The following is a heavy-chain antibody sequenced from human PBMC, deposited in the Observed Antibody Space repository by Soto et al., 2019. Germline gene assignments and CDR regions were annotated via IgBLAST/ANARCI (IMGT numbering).Heavy chain of an antibody. CDR2: ISYDGSNK. D-gene: IGHD3-22*01. Sequence: GESLKISCAASGFTFSSYGMHWARQAPGKGLEWVAVISYDGSNKYYADSVKGRFTISRDNSKNTLYLQMNSLRAEDTAVYYCAKDLSYYYDSSGYNWFDPWGQGTPVTVSS. CDR3: AKDLSYYYDSSGYNWFDP. CDR1: GFTFSSYG. V-gene: IGHV3-30*18. J-gene: IGHJ5*02.